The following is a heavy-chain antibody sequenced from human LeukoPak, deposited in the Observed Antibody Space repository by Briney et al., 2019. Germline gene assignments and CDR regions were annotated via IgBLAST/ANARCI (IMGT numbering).Heavy chain of an antibody. J-gene: IGHJ3*02. V-gene: IGHV3-7*05. CDR1: GFTFSTYW. CDR3: ARETSDAFDI. Sequence: GGSLRLSCAASGFTFSTYWMSWVRQAPGKGLEWLANIKQDGTENYYVDSVKGRFTISRDNAENSLYLQMNSLRAEDTAVYYCARETSDAFDIWGQGTMVTVSS. CDR2: IKQDGTEN. D-gene: IGHD1/OR15-1a*01.